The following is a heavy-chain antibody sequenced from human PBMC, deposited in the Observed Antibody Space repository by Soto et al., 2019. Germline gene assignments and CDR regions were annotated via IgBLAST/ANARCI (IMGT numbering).Heavy chain of an antibody. D-gene: IGHD6-19*01. CDR2: TSGSGVTT. V-gene: IGHV3-23*01. CDR3: ARFHTSGWCADS. CDR1: GFIFDDYA. Sequence: EGQLLESGGGLVQPGGSLRLSCGAPGFIFDDYAMMWVRQTPGKGLEWVSATSGSGVTTYYADSVKGRFTISRDNSKNTLYLQMNSLRADDTALYYCARFHTSGWCADSWGQGTRVTVSS. J-gene: IGHJ4*02.